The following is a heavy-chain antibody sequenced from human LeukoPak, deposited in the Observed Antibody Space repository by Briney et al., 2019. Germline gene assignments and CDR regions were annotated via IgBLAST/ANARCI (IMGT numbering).Heavy chain of an antibody. V-gene: IGHV4-30-2*01. D-gene: IGHD3-22*01. CDR2: INHSGNT. Sequence: SQTLSLTCAVSGGSISSGGYYWTWIRQPPGKGLEWIGEINHSGNTNYNPSLKSRVAISVDTSKNQFSLKLSSVIAADTAMYYCARSKDGSGFAAYWGQGTQVTVSS. CDR3: ARSKDGSGFAAY. J-gene: IGHJ4*02. CDR1: GGSISSGGYY.